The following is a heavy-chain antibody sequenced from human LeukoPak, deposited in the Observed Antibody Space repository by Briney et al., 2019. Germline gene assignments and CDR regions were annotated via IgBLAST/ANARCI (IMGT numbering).Heavy chain of an antibody. CDR2: IYSAGNT. J-gene: IGHJ4*02. CDR1: GFTVSSNY. CDR3: ARGGTPGYSSGRIDY. V-gene: IGHV3-53*04. Sequence: GGSLRLSCVSSGFTVSSNYMSWVRQAPGKGLEWVSVIYSAGNTYYADSVKGRFTISRHNSENTLYLHMNSLRVEDTAVYFCARGGTPGYSSGRIDYWGQGTLVTVSS. D-gene: IGHD6-19*01.